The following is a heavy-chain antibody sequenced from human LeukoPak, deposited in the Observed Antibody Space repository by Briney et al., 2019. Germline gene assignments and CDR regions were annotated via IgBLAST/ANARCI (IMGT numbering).Heavy chain of an antibody. CDR2: ISGSGGST. CDR3: AKDPYYDYVWGSYGY. D-gene: IGHD3-16*01. Sequence: GGSLRLSCAAFGFTFSSYSMNWVRQAPGKGLEWVSAISGSGGSTYYPDSVKGRFTISRDNSKNTLYLQMNSPRAEDTAVYYCAKDPYYDYVWGSYGYWGQGTLVTVSS. CDR1: GFTFSSYS. V-gene: IGHV3-23*01. J-gene: IGHJ4*02.